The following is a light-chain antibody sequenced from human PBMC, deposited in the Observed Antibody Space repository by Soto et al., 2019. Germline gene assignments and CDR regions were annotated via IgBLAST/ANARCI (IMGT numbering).Light chain of an antibody. J-gene: IGKJ1*01. CDR2: DAS. Sequence: DSPITQSPSTLSASVGDRVTITCRASQSINRRLAWYQQKPGKAPNLLIYDASTLESGVPARFSGGDSGTEFTLTISSLQPDDFTTFYCQQYNSYPWTFGQGTKVDI. V-gene: IGKV1-5*01. CDR1: QSINRR. CDR3: QQYNSYPWT.